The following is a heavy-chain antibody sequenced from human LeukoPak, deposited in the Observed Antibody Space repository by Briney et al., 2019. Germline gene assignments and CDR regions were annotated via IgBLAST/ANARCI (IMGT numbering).Heavy chain of an antibody. Sequence: ASVKVSCKASGYTFTSYGISWVRQAPGQGLEWMGWINPNSGGTNYAQKFQGRVTMTRDTSIGTAYMELSRLRSDDTAVYYCARGDYFDYWGQGTLVTVSS. CDR1: GYTFTSYG. CDR3: ARGDYFDY. J-gene: IGHJ4*02. CDR2: INPNSGGT. V-gene: IGHV1-2*02.